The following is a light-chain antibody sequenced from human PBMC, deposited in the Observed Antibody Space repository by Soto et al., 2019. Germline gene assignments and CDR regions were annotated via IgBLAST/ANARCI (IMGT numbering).Light chain of an antibody. V-gene: IGLV2-14*01. J-gene: IGLJ1*01. Sequence: QSVLTQPASMSGSPGQSITISCTGTSSDIGRYNSVSWYQHHPGKAPKLIIYEATKRPSGVSYRFSGSKSGNTASLTISGLQAEDEADYYCTSYTITSPYVFGTGTKVTVL. CDR3: TSYTITSPYV. CDR1: SSDIGRYNS. CDR2: EAT.